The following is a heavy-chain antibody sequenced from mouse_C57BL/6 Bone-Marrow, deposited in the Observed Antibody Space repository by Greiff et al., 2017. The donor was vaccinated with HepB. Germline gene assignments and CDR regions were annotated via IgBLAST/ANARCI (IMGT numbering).Heavy chain of an antibody. V-gene: IGHV1-82*01. D-gene: IGHD1-1*01. CDR3: ARDVTTVVAPTFYFDY. Sequence: VQLQQSGPELVKPGASVKISCKASGYAFSSSWMNWVKQRPGKGLEWIGRIYPGDGDTNYNGKFKGKATLTADKSSSTAYMQLSSLTSEDSAVYCCARDVTTVVAPTFYFDYWGQGTTLTVSS. CDR1: GYAFSSSW. CDR2: IYPGDGDT. J-gene: IGHJ2*01.